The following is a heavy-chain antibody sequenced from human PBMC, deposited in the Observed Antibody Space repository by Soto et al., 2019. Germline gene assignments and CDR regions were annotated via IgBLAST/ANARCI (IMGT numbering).Heavy chain of an antibody. Sequence: ASVKVSCKASGYTFTSYGISWVRQAPGQGLEWMGWISAYNGNTNYAQKLQGRVTMTTDTSTSTAYMELRSLRSDDTAVYYCARASRFGELLVDYFDYWGQGTLVTVSS. CDR3: ARASRFGELLVDYFDY. V-gene: IGHV1-18*01. D-gene: IGHD3-10*01. J-gene: IGHJ4*02. CDR1: GYTFTSYG. CDR2: ISAYNGNT.